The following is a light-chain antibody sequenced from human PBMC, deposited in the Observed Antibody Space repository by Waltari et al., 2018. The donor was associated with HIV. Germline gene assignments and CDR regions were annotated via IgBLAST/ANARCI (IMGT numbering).Light chain of an antibody. CDR3: GTWDTSLNAGV. CDR2: DNH. Sequence: QSVLTQPPAVSAAPGQKVTISCSGTTSNIGNTFVSWYQKLPGTAPKLLIFDNHKRPSGVSDRFSASKSATSATLDITGLHTGDEAEYYCGTWDTSLNAGVFGGGTKVSVL. CDR1: TSNIGNTF. J-gene: IGLJ2*01. V-gene: IGLV1-51*01.